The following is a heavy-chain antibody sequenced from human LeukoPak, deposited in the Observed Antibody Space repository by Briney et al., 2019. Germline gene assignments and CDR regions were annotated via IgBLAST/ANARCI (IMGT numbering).Heavy chain of an antibody. CDR1: GYSISSGYY. V-gene: IGHV4-38-2*01. CDR3: ASTRRDY. J-gene: IGHJ4*02. D-gene: IGHD6-25*01. CDR2: IYHSGST. Sequence: SETLSLTCAVSGYSISSGYYWGWIRQPPGKGLEWIGSIYHSGSTYYNPSLKSRVTISVDTSKNQFSLTLSSVTAADTAVYYCASTRRDYWGQGTLVTVSS.